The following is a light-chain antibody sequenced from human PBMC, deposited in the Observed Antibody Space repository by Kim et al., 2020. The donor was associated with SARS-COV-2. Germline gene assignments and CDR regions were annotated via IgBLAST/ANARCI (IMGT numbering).Light chain of an antibody. V-gene: IGLV1-44*01. J-gene: IGLJ3*02. Sequence: QSVLTQPPSASGPPGQTVTISCSGSTSNIGSNTVKWYQQLPGTAPKLLIHSDDQRPSGVPDRLSGSKSATSASLAISGLQSEDEAVYYCATWDDGLDAWVFGGGTQLTVL. CDR2: SDD. CDR3: ATWDDGLDAWV. CDR1: TSNIGSNT.